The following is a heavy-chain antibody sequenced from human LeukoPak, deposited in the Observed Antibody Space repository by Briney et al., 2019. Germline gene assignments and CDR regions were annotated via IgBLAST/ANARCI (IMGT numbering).Heavy chain of an antibody. D-gene: IGHD6-19*01. Sequence: GGSLRLSCAASGFRFSSQWMSWVRQAPGKGLEWVAIVNQGGTGKYYVDSVKGRFTISRDNAENSLYLQMNSLRAEDTAVYYCARDLLYSSGWYGTFYGYYYYMDVWGKGTTVTISS. J-gene: IGHJ6*03. CDR1: GFRFSSQW. CDR3: ARDLLYSSGWYGTFYGYYYYMDV. V-gene: IGHV3-7*01. CDR2: VNQGGTGK.